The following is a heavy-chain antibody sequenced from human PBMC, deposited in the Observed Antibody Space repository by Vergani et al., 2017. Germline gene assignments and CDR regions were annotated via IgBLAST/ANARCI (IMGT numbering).Heavy chain of an antibody. J-gene: IGHJ4*02. CDR1: GGTFSSYA. CDR3: AEDGEKMGSQGGYYFDY. Sequence: QVQLVQSGAEVKKPGSSVKVSCKASGGTFSSYAISWVRQAPGQGLEWMGGIIPIFGTANYAQKFQGRVTITADKSTSTAYMELSSLRSEVTAVYYCAEDGEKMGSQGGYYFDYWGQGTLVTVSS. D-gene: IGHD3-10*01. V-gene: IGHV1-69*06. CDR2: IIPIFGTA.